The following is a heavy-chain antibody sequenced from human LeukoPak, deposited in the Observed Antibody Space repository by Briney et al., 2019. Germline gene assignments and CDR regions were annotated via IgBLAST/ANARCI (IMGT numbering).Heavy chain of an antibody. D-gene: IGHD6-13*01. CDR1: GYSFTSYW. CDR3: ARHPGLPERMYSSSWSPRYNWFDP. CDR2: IYPGDSDT. V-gene: IGHV5-51*01. J-gene: IGHJ5*02. Sequence: GESLKISCKGSGYSFTSYWIGWVRQMPGKGLEWMGIIYPGDSDTRYSPSFQGQVTISADKSISTAYLQWSSLKASDTAMYYCARHPGLPERMYSSSWSPRYNWFDPWGQGTLVTVSS.